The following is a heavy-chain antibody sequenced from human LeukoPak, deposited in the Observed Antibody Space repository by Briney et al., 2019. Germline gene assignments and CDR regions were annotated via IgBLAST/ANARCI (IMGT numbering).Heavy chain of an antibody. CDR3: ARDSSWSFDY. D-gene: IGHD2-15*01. Sequence: PGGSLRLSCAASGFSFSTYSMNWVRQAPGKGLEWVSYIRSRDGAIYYADSVKGRFTISTDNARKSLHLQMNSLREEDTAVYYCARDSSWSFDYWGQGTLVTVSS. V-gene: IGHV3-48*02. CDR2: IRSRDGAI. J-gene: IGHJ4*02. CDR1: GFSFSTYS.